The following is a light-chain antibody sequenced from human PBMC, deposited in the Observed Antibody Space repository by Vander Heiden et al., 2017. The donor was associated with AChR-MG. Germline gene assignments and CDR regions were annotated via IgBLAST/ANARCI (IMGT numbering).Light chain of an antibody. CDR1: QSVLYSSNNKNY. Sequence: DIVMTQSPDSLAVSLGERATINCKSSQSVLYSSNNKNYLAWYQQKPGQPPKLLIYWASTRESGVPDRFSGSGSGTDFTLTISSRQAEDVAVYYCQQYYSTPQTLGNGTKVDIK. CDR2: WAS. V-gene: IGKV4-1*01. J-gene: IGKJ3*01. CDR3: QQYYSTPQT.